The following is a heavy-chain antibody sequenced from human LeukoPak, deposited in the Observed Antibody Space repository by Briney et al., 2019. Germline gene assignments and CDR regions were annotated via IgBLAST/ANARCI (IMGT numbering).Heavy chain of an antibody. J-gene: IGHJ4*02. CDR2: MNPNSGNT. CDR1: GYTFTSYD. V-gene: IGHV1-8*03. CDR3: ARYGSGSSDVDY. D-gene: IGHD3-10*01. Sequence: ASVKVSCKASGYTFTSYDINRVRQATGQGLEWMGWMNPNSGNTGYAQKSQGRVTITRNTSISTAYMELSSLRSEDTAVYYCARYGSGSSDVDYWGQGTLVTVSS.